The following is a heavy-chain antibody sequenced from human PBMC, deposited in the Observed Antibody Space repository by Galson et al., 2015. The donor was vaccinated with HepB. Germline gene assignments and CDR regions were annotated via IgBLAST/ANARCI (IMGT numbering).Heavy chain of an antibody. V-gene: IGHV3-30-3*01. D-gene: IGHD6-6*01. CDR3: ARESTYSSSSGLYYYYGMDV. J-gene: IGHJ6*02. CDR2: ISYDGSNK. Sequence: SLRLSCAASGFTFSSYAMHWVRQAPGKGLEWVAVISYDGSNKYYADSVKGRFTISRDNSKNTLYLQMNSLRAEDTAVYYCARESTYSSSSGLYYYYGMDVWGQGTTVTVSS. CDR1: GFTFSSYA.